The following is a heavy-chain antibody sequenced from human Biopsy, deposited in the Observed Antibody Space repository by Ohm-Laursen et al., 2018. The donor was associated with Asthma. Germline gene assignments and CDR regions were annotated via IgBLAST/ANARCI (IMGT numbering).Heavy chain of an antibody. Sequence: SETLSLTCAVYGGSFSSNYWSWIRQSPGQGLEWLGNTNNYGYSSSYPTLNRRLTLSVDASTNQFPLRLTSVTAADTAVYYCARGSSSRLSQWELLVSGGKRAHSYYGMDVWGQGTTVTVSS. CDR1: GGSFSSNY. V-gene: IGHV4-34*01. J-gene: IGHJ6*02. D-gene: IGHD1-26*01. CDR2: TNNYGYS. CDR3: ARGSSSRLSQWELLVSGGKRAHSYYGMDV.